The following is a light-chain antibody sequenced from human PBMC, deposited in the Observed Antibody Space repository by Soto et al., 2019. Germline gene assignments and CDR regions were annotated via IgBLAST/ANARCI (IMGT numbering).Light chain of an antibody. CDR2: EVT. J-gene: IGLJ1*01. V-gene: IGLV2-14*01. Sequence: QSVLTQPASVSGSPGQSITISCTGTNSDIGSYSHVSWYQHHPGKAPKLILYEVTTHPSGVSSRFSGSKSGNTASLTISGLQADDEANYYCSSYTSSNTPYVFGTGTKGTVL. CDR3: SSYTSSNTPYV. CDR1: NSDIGSYSH.